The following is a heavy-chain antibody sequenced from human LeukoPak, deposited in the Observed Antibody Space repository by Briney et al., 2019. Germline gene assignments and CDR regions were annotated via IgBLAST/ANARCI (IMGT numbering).Heavy chain of an antibody. CDR3: ARNNYYDSSGYFDY. V-gene: IGHV3-20*04. CDR1: GFTFSSYA. Sequence: PGGSLRLSCAASGFTFSSYAMSWVRQAPGKGLEWVSGINWNGGSTGYADSVKGRFTISRDNAKNSLYLQMNSLRAEDTALYYCARNNYYDSSGYFDYWGQGTLATVSS. D-gene: IGHD3-22*01. CDR2: INWNGGST. J-gene: IGHJ4*02.